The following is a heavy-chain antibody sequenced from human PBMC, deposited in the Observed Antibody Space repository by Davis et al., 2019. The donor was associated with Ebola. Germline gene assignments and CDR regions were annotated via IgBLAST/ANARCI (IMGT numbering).Heavy chain of an antibody. CDR3: ARRILSPSRGGMDV. CDR2: IKGDGSHT. V-gene: IGHV3-74*01. CDR1: GFTFSKYW. Sequence: PGGSLRLSCAASGFTFSKYWMHWVRQAPGKGLVWVSRIKGDGSHTIYANSVKGRFTISRDNAKNTLYLQMNSLRDEDTAVYFCARRILSPSRGGMDVWGRGTTVIVSS. D-gene: IGHD2-15*01. J-gene: IGHJ6*02.